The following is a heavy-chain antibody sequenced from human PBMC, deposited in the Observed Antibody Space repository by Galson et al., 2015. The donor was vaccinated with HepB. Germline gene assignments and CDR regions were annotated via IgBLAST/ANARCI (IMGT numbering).Heavy chain of an antibody. CDR3: ASGVRGYPRTLYYFDY. CDR1: GGTFSSYA. D-gene: IGHD2-15*01. V-gene: IGHV1-69*13. J-gene: IGHJ4*02. CDR2: IIPIFGTT. Sequence: SVKVSCKASGGTFSSYAISWVRQAPGQGLEWMGGIIPIFGTTNYAQKFQGRVTITADESTSTAYMELSSLRSEDTAVYYCASGVRGYPRTLYYFDYWGQGILVTVSS.